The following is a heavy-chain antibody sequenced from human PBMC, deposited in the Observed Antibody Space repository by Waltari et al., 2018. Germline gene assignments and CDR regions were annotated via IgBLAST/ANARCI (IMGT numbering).Heavy chain of an antibody. V-gene: IGHV1-8*02. CDR1: GYTFSNYD. D-gene: IGHD2-2*01. CDR3: ARAVRYQLLSDF. J-gene: IGHJ4*02. Sequence: QVQLVQSGAEVKNPGASVKLSCKTSGYTFSNYDVSWVRQAPGRGLEWMGWMNPNSGNLGFAQGFQGRVMWTADTSTTTAYMELTNLRSDDTAIYFCARAVRYQLLSDFWGQGTLVTVSS. CDR2: MNPNSGNL.